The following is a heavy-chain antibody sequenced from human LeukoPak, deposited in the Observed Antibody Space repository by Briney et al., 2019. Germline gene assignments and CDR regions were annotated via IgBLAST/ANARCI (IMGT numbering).Heavy chain of an antibody. J-gene: IGHJ4*02. V-gene: IGHV7-4-1*02. CDR3: AKIRLVGGSPRDY. CDR1: GYTFISYA. D-gene: IGHD2-15*01. Sequence: ASVKVSCKASGYTFISYAMNWVRQAPGQGLEWMGWINTNTGNPTYAQGFTGRFVFSFDTSVSTASLQISSLKAEYTDVYYCAKIRLVGGSPRDYWGQGTLVTVSS. CDR2: INTNTGNP.